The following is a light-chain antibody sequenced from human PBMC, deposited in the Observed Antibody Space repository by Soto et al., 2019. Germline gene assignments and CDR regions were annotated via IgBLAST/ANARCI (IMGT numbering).Light chain of an antibody. V-gene: IGKV3-20*01. Sequence: EIVLTQSPGTLSLSPGERATLSCRASQSVSSSYLAWYQQKPGQAPRLLIYGASSRATGIPDRFSGSGSGTDFTLTISRLEPEDFAVYYFQQYGSSPFTFGPGPKGDIK. CDR1: QSVSSSY. CDR3: QQYGSSPFT. J-gene: IGKJ3*01. CDR2: GAS.